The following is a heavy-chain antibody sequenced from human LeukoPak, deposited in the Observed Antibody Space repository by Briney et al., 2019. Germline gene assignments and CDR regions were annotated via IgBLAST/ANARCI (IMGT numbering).Heavy chain of an antibody. CDR2: INHSGST. CDR1: GFTFSSSS. V-gene: IGHV4-34*01. CDR3: ARDRRGYSYGYYFDY. J-gene: IGHJ4*02. D-gene: IGHD5-18*01. Sequence: PGGSLRLSCAASGFTFSSSSMNWVRQPPGKGLEWIGEINHSGSTNYNPSLKSRVTISVDTSKNQFSLKLSSVTAADTAVYYCARDRRGYSYGYYFDYWGQGTLVTVSS.